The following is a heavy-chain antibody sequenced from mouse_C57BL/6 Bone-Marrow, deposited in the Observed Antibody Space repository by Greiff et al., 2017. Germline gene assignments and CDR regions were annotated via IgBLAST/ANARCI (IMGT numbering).Heavy chain of an antibody. D-gene: IGHD2-3*01. CDR1: GYTFTTYP. V-gene: IGHV1-47*01. CDR2: FHPYNDDT. Sequence: QVQLKESGAELVKPGASVKMSCKASGYTFTTYPIEWMKQNHGKSLEWIGNFHPYNDDTKYNEKFKGKATLTVEKSSSTVYLELSRLTSDDSAVYYCARGGYYVPYAMDYWGQGTSVTVSS. CDR3: ARGGYYVPYAMDY. J-gene: IGHJ4*01.